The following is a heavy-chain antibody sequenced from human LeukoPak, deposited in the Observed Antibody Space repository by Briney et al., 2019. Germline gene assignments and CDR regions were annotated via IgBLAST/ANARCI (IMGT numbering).Heavy chain of an antibody. J-gene: IGHJ4*02. Sequence: PGGSLRLSCAASGFTVGSNYMSWVRQAPGKGLEWVSVIYSGGSTYYADSVKGRFTISRDNSKNTLYLQMNSLRAEDTAVYYCARDPRWDSSGYYSSVDYWGQGTLVTVSS. CDR3: ARDPRWDSSGYYSSVDY. V-gene: IGHV3-66*01. CDR1: GFTVGSNY. D-gene: IGHD3-22*01. CDR2: IYSGGST.